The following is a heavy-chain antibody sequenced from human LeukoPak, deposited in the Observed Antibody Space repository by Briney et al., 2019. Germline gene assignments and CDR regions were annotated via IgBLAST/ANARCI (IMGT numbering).Heavy chain of an antibody. CDR2: INHNGNVN. V-gene: IGHV3-7*03. CDR1: GFTFSSYW. Sequence: GSLRLSCAASGFTFSSYWMDWARQAPGKGLEWVASINHNGNVNYYVDSVKGRFTISRDNAKNSLYLQMSNLRAEDTAVYFCARGGGLDVWGQGATVTVSS. D-gene: IGHD3-16*01. J-gene: IGHJ6*02. CDR3: ARGGGLDV.